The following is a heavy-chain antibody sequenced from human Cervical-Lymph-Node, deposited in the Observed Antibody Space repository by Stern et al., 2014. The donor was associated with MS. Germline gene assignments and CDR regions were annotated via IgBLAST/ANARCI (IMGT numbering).Heavy chain of an antibody. V-gene: IGHV1-69*01. Sequence: VQLVESGAEVKKPGSSGKVSCKASGGTFSSSTISWVRQAPGQALEWMGGIIPLFGTANYAQKFQGRVTITADESTSTAYMELSSLRSEDTAVYYCARELSQVLVYWGQGTLVTVSS. CDR1: GGTFSSST. CDR2: IIPLFGTA. CDR3: ARELSQVLVY. J-gene: IGHJ4*02.